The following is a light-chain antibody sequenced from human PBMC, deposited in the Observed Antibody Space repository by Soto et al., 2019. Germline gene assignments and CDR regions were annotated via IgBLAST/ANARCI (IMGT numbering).Light chain of an antibody. V-gene: IGKV1-9*01. Sequence: IQLTQSPSSLSASVGDRVTITCRASQGPSSYLAWYQQKPGKAPKLLIYAASTLQSGVPSRFSGSGSETDFTLTISSLQAEDFATYYCQQVNSYPLTFGGGTKVDIK. CDR3: QQVNSYPLT. J-gene: IGKJ4*01. CDR2: AAS. CDR1: QGPSSY.